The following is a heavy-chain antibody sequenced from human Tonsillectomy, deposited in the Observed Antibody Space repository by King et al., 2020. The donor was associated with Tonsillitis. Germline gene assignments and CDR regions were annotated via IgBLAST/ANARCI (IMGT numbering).Heavy chain of an antibody. Sequence: VQLVESGGGVVQPGGSLRLSCAATGLIFSTYGMHWVRQAPGKGLEWVAFIFYDGSNKYYTDSVKGRFTISRDNSKNTLYLQMNSLRVEDTAVYYCAKDVPAGIFAAFDIWGQGTMVTVSS. D-gene: IGHD2-2*02. J-gene: IGHJ3*02. V-gene: IGHV3-30*02. CDR2: IFYDGSNK. CDR1: GLIFSTYG. CDR3: AKDVPAGIFAAFDI.